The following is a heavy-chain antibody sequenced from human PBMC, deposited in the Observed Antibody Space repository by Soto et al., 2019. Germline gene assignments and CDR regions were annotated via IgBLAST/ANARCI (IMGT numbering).Heavy chain of an antibody. V-gene: IGHV3-23*01. CDR3: AKALWFGESSHYFDY. J-gene: IGHJ4*02. CDR2: IDGSGGAT. D-gene: IGHD3-10*01. CDR1: GFGFDSFA. Sequence: GGSLRLSCVGSGFGFDSFAMSWVRQAPGKGLEWVSGIDGSGGATVYADSVKGRFTISRDNSRNTLYLQMNFLRGGDTAVYYCAKALWFGESSHYFDYWGQGTLVTVSS.